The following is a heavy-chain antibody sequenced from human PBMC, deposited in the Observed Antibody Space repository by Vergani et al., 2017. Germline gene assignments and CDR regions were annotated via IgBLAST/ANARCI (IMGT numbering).Heavy chain of an antibody. Sequence: EVQLLESGGDLVQPGGSLRLSCAASGFTFNYYAMNWVRQAPGKGLEWVSGISGSGGSTYYAGSVKGRFTISRDSSKNTLYLQMNSLSAGDTAEYYCAKANPRNSGYDYLYYYHAMDVWGQGTTVTVSS. D-gene: IGHD5-12*01. V-gene: IGHV3-23*01. CDR3: AKANPRNSGYDYLYYYHAMDV. CDR1: GFTFNYYA. CDR2: ISGSGGST. J-gene: IGHJ6*02.